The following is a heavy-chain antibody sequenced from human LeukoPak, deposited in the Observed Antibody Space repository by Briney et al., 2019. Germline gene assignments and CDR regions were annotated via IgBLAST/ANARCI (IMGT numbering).Heavy chain of an antibody. CDR3: ARAPMEYYDYWSGYSTWYFDY. J-gene: IGHJ4*02. CDR2: INHSGST. D-gene: IGHD3-3*01. Sequence: SETLSLTCAVYGGPFSAYYWSWIRQPPGKGLEWIGEINHSGSTKYNPSLKSRLTISVDTSKNQFSLKLTSVTAADTAVYYCARAPMEYYDYWSGYSTWYFDYWGQGTPVTVSS. V-gene: IGHV4-34*01. CDR1: GGPFSAYY.